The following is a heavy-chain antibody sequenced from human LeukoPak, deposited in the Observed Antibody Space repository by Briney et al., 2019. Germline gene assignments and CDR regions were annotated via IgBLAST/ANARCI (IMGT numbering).Heavy chain of an antibody. J-gene: IGHJ4*02. V-gene: IGHV3-23*01. CDR2: ISGSGGNT. CDR3: AKGQIFGVVITHFDY. D-gene: IGHD3-3*01. CDR1: GFTFSSYA. Sequence: GGSLRLSCAASGFTFSSYAMSWARQAPGKGLEWVSVISGSGGNTYYADSVKGRFTISRDNSKNTLYLQMNSLRAEDTAVYYCAKGQIFGVVITHFDYWGQGTLVTVSS.